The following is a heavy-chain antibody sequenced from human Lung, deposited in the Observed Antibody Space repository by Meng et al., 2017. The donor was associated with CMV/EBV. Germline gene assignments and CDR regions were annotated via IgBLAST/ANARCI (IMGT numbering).Heavy chain of an antibody. CDR2: IKQDGSEK. CDR1: GFTFSSYW. V-gene: IGHV3-7*01. CDR3: ARDSASVGSGYYYYYGMDV. Sequence: GGSXRLXCAASGFTFSSYWMSWVRQAPGKGLEWVANIKQDGSEKYYVDSVKGRFTISRDNAKNSLYLQMNSLRAEDTAVYYCARDSASVGSGYYYYYGMDVXGQGTTVTVSS. D-gene: IGHD2-15*01. J-gene: IGHJ6*02.